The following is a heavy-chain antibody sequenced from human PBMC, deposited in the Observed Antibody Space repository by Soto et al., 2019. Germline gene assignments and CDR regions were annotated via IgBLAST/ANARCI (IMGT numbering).Heavy chain of an antibody. Sequence: PWGSVGLSCAASGFAFSSYGMRFVRHATCKWLEWVAVISYDGSNKYYADSVKGRFTISRDNSKNTLYLQMNSLRAEDTAVYYCAKDRDSSGALNYSGQGTLVTVYS. J-gene: IGHJ4*02. D-gene: IGHD6-19*01. V-gene: IGHV3-30*18. CDR3: AKDRDSSGALNY. CDR2: ISYDGSNK. CDR1: GFAFSSYG.